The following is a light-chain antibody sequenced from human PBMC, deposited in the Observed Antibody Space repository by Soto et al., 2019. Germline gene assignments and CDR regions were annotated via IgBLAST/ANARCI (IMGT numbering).Light chain of an antibody. V-gene: IGKV3-15*01. J-gene: IGKJ4*01. CDR3: QQYNSWPPT. CDR2: GAS. Sequence: EIVFTRCPCTLSLSTGERATLSCRASQSVNIKLAWYQQKPGQAPRLVIYGASTRATGIPARFSGSGSGTEFTLAISSLQSEDFAVYYCQQYNSWPPTFGGGTKVDIK. CDR1: QSVNIK.